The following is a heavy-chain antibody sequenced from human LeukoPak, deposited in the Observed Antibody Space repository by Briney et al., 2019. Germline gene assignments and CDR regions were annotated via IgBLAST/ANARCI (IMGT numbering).Heavy chain of an antibody. V-gene: IGHV3-23*01. J-gene: IGHJ4*02. CDR1: GFXFSHYA. Sequence: GGSLRLSCAVSGFXFSHYAISWVRQAPGKGLEWVSAISSSGISTYYADSVKGRFTISRDNSKNTLYLQMNSLRAEDTAVYYCARDSAAVATDLDYWGQGTLVTVSS. CDR2: ISSSGIST. CDR3: ARDSAAVATDLDY. D-gene: IGHD6-19*01.